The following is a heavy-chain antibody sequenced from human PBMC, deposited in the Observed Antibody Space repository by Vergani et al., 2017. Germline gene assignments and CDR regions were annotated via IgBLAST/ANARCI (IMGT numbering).Heavy chain of an antibody. CDR1: GYTFTSYY. Sequence: QVQLVQSGAEVKKPGASVKVSCKASGYTFTSYYMHWVRQAPGQGLEWMGIINPSGGSTSYAQKFQGRVTMTRDTSTSTVYMELRSLRSDDTAVYDCARDLGDIVGVPAAINWFDPWGQGTLVTVSS. CDR3: ARDLGDIVGVPAAINWFDP. CDR2: INPSGGST. D-gene: IGHD2-2*01. J-gene: IGHJ5*02. V-gene: IGHV1-46*01.